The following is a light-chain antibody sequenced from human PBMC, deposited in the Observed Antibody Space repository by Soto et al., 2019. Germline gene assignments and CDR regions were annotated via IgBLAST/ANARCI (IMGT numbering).Light chain of an antibody. J-gene: IGKJ5*01. Sequence: DFQMTQSPSTLSASVGDRVTITCRASQNIRSRLAWFQQKPGKAPKLLIYDASSLESGVPQRFSGSGSGTDFTVTISSLQPEDFATYSCQQYYNLPITFGQGTRLEIK. V-gene: IGKV1-5*01. CDR1: QNIRSR. CDR3: QQYYNLPIT. CDR2: DAS.